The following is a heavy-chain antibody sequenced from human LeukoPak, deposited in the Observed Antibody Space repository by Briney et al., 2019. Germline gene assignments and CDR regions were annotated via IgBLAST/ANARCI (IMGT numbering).Heavy chain of an antibody. J-gene: IGHJ4*02. CDR1: GYTFTGYY. D-gene: IGHD3-3*01. CDR2: INPNSGGT. V-gene: IGHV1-2*06. CDR3: ASTQTPGYDFWSGYLDY. Sequence: GASVKVSCKASGYTFTGYYMHWVRQAPGQGLEWMGRINPNSGGTNYAQKFQGRVTMTRDTSISTAYMELSRLRSDDTAVYYCASTQTPGYDFWSGYLDYRGQGTLVTVSS.